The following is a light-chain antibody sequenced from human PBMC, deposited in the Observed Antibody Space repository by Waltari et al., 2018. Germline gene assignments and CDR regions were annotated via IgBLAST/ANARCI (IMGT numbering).Light chain of an antibody. CDR3: QQRSNWRST. Sequence: EIVLTQSQATLSLSPGEIGTLSCRASQSVIDYVAWYQQKPGQAPRLLIYGASNRATGIPARFSGSGSETDFTLTISSLEPEDFAVYYCQQRSNWRSTFGQGTRLEIK. CDR2: GAS. CDR1: QSVIDY. V-gene: IGKV3-11*01. J-gene: IGKJ5*01.